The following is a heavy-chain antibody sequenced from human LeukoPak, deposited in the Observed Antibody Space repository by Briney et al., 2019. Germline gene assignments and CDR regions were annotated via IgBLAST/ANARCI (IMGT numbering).Heavy chain of an antibody. CDR1: GCTFSSYG. J-gene: IGHJ5*02. V-gene: IGHV3-23*01. CDR2: ISGSGGST. CDR3: ASFRITMVRGGQQNWFDP. Sequence: PGGSLRLSCAASGCTFSSYGMSWVRQAPGKGLEWVSAISGSGGSTYYADSVKGRFTISRDNSKNTLYLQMNSLRAEDTAVYYCASFRITMVRGGQQNWFDPWGQGTLVTVSS. D-gene: IGHD3-10*01.